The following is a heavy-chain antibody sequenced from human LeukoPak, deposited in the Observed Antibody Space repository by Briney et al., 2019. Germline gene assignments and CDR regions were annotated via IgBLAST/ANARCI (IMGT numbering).Heavy chain of an antibody. J-gene: IGHJ4*02. V-gene: IGHV3-23*01. CDR2: ISGSGGSA. CDR1: GFGFGSYA. D-gene: IGHD6-13*01. CDR3: AKDDGSSRHEYSLMEY. Sequence: GGSLRLSCAASGFGFGSYAMSWVRQAPGKGLGWVSAISGSGGSAYYADSVKGRFTISRDNSKKTLYLQMNSLRAEDTAVYYCAKDDGSSRHEYSLMEYWGQGTLVSVSS.